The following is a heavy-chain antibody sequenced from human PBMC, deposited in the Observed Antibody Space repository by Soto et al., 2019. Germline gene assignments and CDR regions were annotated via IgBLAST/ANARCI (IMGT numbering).Heavy chain of an antibody. Sequence: QITLKESGPTLVKPTQTLTLTCTFSGFSLSTSGVGVGWIHQPQGNALQWLALIYWDDDKRYSPSLKSTLTITKDISKNRVVLTLTTMDPVDTAPYYCAHSLLGYLSGGSCYCNWFDPWGEGALVTVSS. V-gene: IGHV2-5*02. CDR2: IYWDDDK. J-gene: IGHJ5*02. CDR3: AHSLLGYLSGGSCYCNWFDP. D-gene: IGHD2-15*01. CDR1: GFSLSTSGVG.